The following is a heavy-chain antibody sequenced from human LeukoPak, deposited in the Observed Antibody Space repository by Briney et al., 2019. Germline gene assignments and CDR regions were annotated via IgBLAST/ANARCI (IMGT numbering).Heavy chain of an antibody. Sequence: ASETLSLTCTVSGGSISSYYWSWIRQPPGKGLEWIGYIYYSGSTNYNPSLKSRVTISVDTSKNQFSLKLSSVTAADTAVYYCARTPFYYDSSGYYRHFTFDYWGQGTLVTVSS. J-gene: IGHJ4*02. V-gene: IGHV4-59*01. D-gene: IGHD3-22*01. CDR1: GGSISSYY. CDR2: IYYSGST. CDR3: ARTPFYYDSSGYYRHFTFDY.